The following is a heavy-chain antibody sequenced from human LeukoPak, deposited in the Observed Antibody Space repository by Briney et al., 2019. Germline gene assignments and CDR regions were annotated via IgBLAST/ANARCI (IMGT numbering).Heavy chain of an antibody. CDR1: GGSISSGSYY. D-gene: IGHD1-26*01. Sequence: SETLSLTCTVSGGSISSGSYYWSWIRQPPGKGLEWIGYIYYSGSTNYNPSLKSRVTISVDTSKNQFSLKLSSVTAADTAVYYCAREIVGASGGFDYWGQGTLVTVSS. CDR2: IYYSGST. V-gene: IGHV4-61*01. J-gene: IGHJ4*02. CDR3: AREIVGASGGFDY.